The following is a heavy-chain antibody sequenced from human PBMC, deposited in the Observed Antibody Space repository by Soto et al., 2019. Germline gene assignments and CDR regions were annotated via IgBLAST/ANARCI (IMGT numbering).Heavy chain of an antibody. CDR2: INHSGST. D-gene: IGHD5-12*01. Sequence: PSETLSLTCAVYGGSFSGYYWSWIRQPPGKGLEWIGEINHSGSTNYNPSLKSRVTMSVDTSKNQFSLKLSSVTAADTAVYYCARTARWLQPRYFDYWGQGTLVTVSS. J-gene: IGHJ4*02. V-gene: IGHV4-34*01. CDR1: GGSFSGYY. CDR3: ARTARWLQPRYFDY.